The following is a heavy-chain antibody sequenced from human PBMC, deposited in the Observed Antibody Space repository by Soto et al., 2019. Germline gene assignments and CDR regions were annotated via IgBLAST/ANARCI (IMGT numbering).Heavy chain of an antibody. J-gene: IGHJ5*02. CDR3: ARDADYDFWSGYYKSWFDP. Sequence: GGFLKLSCSAPGFTFSSYSFHWGRPGPGKGVGWVAVISYDGSNKYYADSVKGRFTISRDNSKNTLYLQMNSLRAEDTAVYYCARDADYDFWSGYYKSWFDPWGQGTLVTVSS. D-gene: IGHD3-3*01. CDR2: ISYDGSNK. V-gene: IGHV3-30-3*01. CDR1: GFTFSSYS.